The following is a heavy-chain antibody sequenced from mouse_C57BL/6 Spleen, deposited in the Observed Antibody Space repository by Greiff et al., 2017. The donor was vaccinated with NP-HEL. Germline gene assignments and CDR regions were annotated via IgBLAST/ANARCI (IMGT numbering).Heavy chain of an antibody. CDR1: GYAFSSYW. CDR2: IYPGDGDT. D-gene: IGHD3-2*02. Sequence: QVQLQQSGAELVKPGASVKISCKASGYAFSSYWMNWVKQRPGKGLEWIGQIYPGDGDTNYNGKFKGKATLTADKSSSTAYMQLSSLTSEDSAVYFCARGGAQATEGLFDYWGQGTTLTVSS. J-gene: IGHJ2*01. CDR3: ARGGAQATEGLFDY. V-gene: IGHV1-80*01.